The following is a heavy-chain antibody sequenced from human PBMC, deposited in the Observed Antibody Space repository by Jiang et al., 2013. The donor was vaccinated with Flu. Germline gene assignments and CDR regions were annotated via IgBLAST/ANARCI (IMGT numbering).Heavy chain of an antibody. CDR1: GGSVSSDTYY. CDR2: IHYRGTT. D-gene: IGHD2-15*01. CDR3: ASGMASATSY. Sequence: PGLVKPSETLSLTCTVSGGSVSSDTYYWTWIRQLPGKGLEWIGYIHYRGTTNYNPPLKSRVTMALQMSNNQFSLRLSSVTAADTAVYYCASGMASATSYWGQGTLVTVSS. J-gene: IGHJ4*02. V-gene: IGHV4-61*01.